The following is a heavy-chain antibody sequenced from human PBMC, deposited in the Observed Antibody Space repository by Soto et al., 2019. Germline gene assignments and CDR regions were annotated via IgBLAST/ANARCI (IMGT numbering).Heavy chain of an antibody. CDR2: INPNSGGT. V-gene: IGHV1-2*04. Sequence: ASVKVSCKASGYAFTGYYMHWVRQDPGQGLKWMGWINPNSGGTNYAQKFQGWVTMTRDTSISTAYMELSRLSPDDTAVYYCARDDPHAFDIWGQGTMVTVSS. J-gene: IGHJ3*02. CDR1: GYAFTGYY. CDR3: ARDDPHAFDI.